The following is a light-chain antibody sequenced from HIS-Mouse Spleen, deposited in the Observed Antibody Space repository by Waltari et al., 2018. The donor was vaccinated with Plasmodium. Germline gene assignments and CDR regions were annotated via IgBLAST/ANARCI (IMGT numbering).Light chain of an antibody. CDR1: QSVSSSY. CDR3: QQYGSSPYT. V-gene: IGKV3-20*01. J-gene: IGKJ2*01. CDR2: GAS. Sequence: EIVLTQSPGTLSLSPGERATLSCRASQSVSSSYLAWYQQKPGQAPRLLIYGASSRAPGIPDRFSGSESGTDFTLTISRLEPEDFAVYYCQQYGSSPYTFGQGTKLEIK.